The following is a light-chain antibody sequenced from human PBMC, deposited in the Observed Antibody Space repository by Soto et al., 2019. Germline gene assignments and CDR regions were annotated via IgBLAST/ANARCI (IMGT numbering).Light chain of an antibody. J-gene: IGLJ1*01. Sequence: SVLTQHPSVSGSLGQSITISCTGTTSDVGGYNYVSWYQQHPGKAPILMIYEVTNRPSGVSNRFSGSKSGNTASLIMSGLQVEEEAEYFCGSYTGSITYVVGTGTKVTVL. V-gene: IGLV2-14*01. CDR2: EVT. CDR3: GSYTGSITYV. CDR1: TSDVGGYNY.